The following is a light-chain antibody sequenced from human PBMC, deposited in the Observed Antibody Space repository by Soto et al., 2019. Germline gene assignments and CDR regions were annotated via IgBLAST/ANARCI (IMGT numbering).Light chain of an antibody. Sequence: DIQMTQSPSTLSASAGDRVTITCRASQSISTWLAWYQQRPGKAPKLLIYDGSSLQSGVPSRFSGSGSGTEFPLIISSLQPDDFATYYCHQYNSFPQTFGQGTKLEI. CDR2: DGS. CDR1: QSISTW. V-gene: IGKV1-5*01. J-gene: IGKJ2*01. CDR3: HQYNSFPQT.